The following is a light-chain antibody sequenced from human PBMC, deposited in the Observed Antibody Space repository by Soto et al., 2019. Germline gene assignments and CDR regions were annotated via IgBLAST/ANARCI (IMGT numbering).Light chain of an antibody. CDR2: DVS. CDR3: QQYNSYPWT. J-gene: IGKJ1*01. Sequence: VQMTQSPSTLSASVGDRVTITCRASQSISNWLAWYQQKRGKAPKLMIYDVSRLESGVPSRFSGSGSGTEFNITISSLQPDDFATYYCQQYNSYPWTFGQGTKVEIK. V-gene: IGKV1-5*01. CDR1: QSISNW.